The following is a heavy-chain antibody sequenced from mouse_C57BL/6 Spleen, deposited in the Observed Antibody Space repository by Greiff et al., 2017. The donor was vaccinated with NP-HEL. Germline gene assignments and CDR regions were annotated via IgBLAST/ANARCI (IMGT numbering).Heavy chain of an antibody. J-gene: IGHJ4*01. CDR3: ARVNWDDAMDY. CDR2: ISDGGSYT. Sequence: EVQLVESGGGLVKPGGSLKLSCAASGFTFSSYAMSWVRQTPEKRLEWVATISDGGSYTYYPDNVKGRFTISRDNAKNNLYLQMSHLKSEDTAMYYGARVNWDDAMDYWGQGTSVTVSS. CDR1: GFTFSSYA. D-gene: IGHD4-1*01. V-gene: IGHV5-4*01.